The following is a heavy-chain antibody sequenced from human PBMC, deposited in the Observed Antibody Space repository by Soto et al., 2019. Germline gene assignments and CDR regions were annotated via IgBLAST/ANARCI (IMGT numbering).Heavy chain of an antibody. J-gene: IGHJ4*02. Sequence: QVQLVESGGGVVQPGRSLTVSCAASGFTFSNYGMHWVRQPPGKGLEWVAVISYDGNDRHYTDSVKGRFTISRDNSKKTLYSQMNSLRAEDTAVYYCAQNVDGSAFEYWGQGTLVTVSS. CDR2: ISYDGNDR. CDR3: AQNVDGSAFEY. V-gene: IGHV3-30*03. CDR1: GFTFSNYG.